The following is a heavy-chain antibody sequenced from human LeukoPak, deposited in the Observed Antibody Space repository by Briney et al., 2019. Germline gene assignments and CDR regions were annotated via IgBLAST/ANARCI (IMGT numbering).Heavy chain of an antibody. D-gene: IGHD2-2*02. Sequence: GGSLRLSCAASGFTFSSYSMNWVRQAPGKGLEWVSSISSSSSYIYYADSVKGRFTISRDNAKNSLYLQMNSLRAEDTAVYYCARSVDIVVVPAATPADYWGQGTLVTVSS. CDR2: ISSSSSYI. CDR3: ARSVDIVVVPAATPADY. J-gene: IGHJ4*02. CDR1: GFTFSSYS. V-gene: IGHV3-21*01.